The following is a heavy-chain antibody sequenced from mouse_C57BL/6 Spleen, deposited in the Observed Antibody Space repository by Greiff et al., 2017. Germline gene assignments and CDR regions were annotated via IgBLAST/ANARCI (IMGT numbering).Heavy chain of an antibody. D-gene: IGHD2-4*01. CDR2: ISDGGSYT. Sequence: EVQLVESGGGLVKPGGSLKLSCAASGFTFSSYAMSWVRQTPEKRLEWVATISDGGSYTYYPDNVKGRFTISRDNAKNNLYLQMSHLKSEDTAMYYCARHDYDGYYAMDYWGQGTSVTVSS. J-gene: IGHJ4*01. CDR1: GFTFSSYA. V-gene: IGHV5-4*01. CDR3: ARHDYDGYYAMDY.